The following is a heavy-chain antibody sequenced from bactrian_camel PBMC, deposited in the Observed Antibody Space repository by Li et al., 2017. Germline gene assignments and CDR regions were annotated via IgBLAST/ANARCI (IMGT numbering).Heavy chain of an antibody. CDR3: AKAPETSGFAFGY. CDR1: GFIFKRYA. D-gene: IGHD1*01. CDR2: INSGGGST. V-gene: IGHV3S31*01. J-gene: IGHJ6*01. Sequence: VQLVESGGGLVQPGGSLRLSCTASGFIFKRYAMFWVRQAPGKGLEWVSSINSGGGSTYYADSVKGRFTISRDNAKNTLYLQLNSLKTEDTAMYYCAKAPETSGFAFGYWGRGTQVTVS.